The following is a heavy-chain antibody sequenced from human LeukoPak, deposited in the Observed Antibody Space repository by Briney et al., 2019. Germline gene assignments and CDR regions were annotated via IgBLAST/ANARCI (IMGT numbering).Heavy chain of an antibody. CDR3: AKDIAGATVLYYFDN. Sequence: GGSLRLSCAASGFTFDDYAMHWVRQAPGKGLEWVSPISGVGGSTYYADSVKGRFTISRDNSKNSLYLQMNSLRTEDPAVYYCAKDIAGATVLYYFDNWGQGTLVTVSS. D-gene: IGHD1-26*01. CDR2: ISGVGGST. CDR1: GFTFDDYA. J-gene: IGHJ4*02. V-gene: IGHV3-43*02.